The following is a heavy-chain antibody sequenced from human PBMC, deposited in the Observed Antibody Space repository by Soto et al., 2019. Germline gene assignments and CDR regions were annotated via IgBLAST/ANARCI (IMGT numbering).Heavy chain of an antibody. J-gene: IGHJ4*02. Sequence: QVQLVQSGAEAKKPGASVKVSCKASGYTFSRYYIHWVRQAAGQGLEWMGVINPSGGSTTHAQNCQGRVTMTRDTYTSTVYMELRSLTSEDTAMYYCARRLGAGVLDNWGQGTLVTVSS. D-gene: IGHD1-26*01. CDR1: GYTFSRYY. CDR3: ARRLGAGVLDN. V-gene: IGHV1-46*01. CDR2: INPSGGST.